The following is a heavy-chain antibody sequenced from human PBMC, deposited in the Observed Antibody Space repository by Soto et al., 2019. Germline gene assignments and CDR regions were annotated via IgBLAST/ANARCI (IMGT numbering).Heavy chain of an antibody. D-gene: IGHD3-22*01. CDR1: GFTFSSYA. J-gene: IGHJ6*02. CDR3: AKAVGDSYDSSGYYEYYYYGMDV. Sequence: GGSLRLSCAASGFTFSSYAMSWVRQAPGKGLEWVSAISGSGGSTYYADSVKGRFTISRDNSKNTLYLQMNSLRAEDTVVYYGAKAVGDSYDSSGYYEYYYYGMDVWGQGTTVTVSS. V-gene: IGHV3-23*01. CDR2: ISGSGGST.